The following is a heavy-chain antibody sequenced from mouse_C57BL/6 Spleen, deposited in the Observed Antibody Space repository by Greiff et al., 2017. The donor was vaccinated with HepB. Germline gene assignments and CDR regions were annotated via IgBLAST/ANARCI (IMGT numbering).Heavy chain of an antibody. D-gene: IGHD1-1*01. J-gene: IGHJ1*03. CDR3: ARTYGSSHWYFDV. CDR1: GYTFTSYG. Sequence: VKLQESGAELARPGASVKLSCKASGYTFTSYGISWVKQRTGQGLEWIGEIYPRGGNTYYNEKFKGKATLTADKSSSTAYMELRSLTSEDSAVYFCARTYGSSHWYFDVWGTGTTVTVSS. V-gene: IGHV1-81*01. CDR2: IYPRGGNT.